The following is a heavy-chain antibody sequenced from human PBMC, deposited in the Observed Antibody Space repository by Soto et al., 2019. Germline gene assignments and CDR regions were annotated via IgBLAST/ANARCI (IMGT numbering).Heavy chain of an antibody. D-gene: IGHD2-2*01. CDR3: AREGVVPAAMRVDYYYYYMDV. Sequence: ASVKVSCKASGYTFTSYGISWVRQAPGQGLEWMGWISAYNGNTNYAQKLQGRVTMTTDTSTSTAYMEPRSLRSDDTAVYYCAREGVVPAAMRVDYYYYYMDVWGKGTTVTVSS. J-gene: IGHJ6*03. V-gene: IGHV1-18*01. CDR2: ISAYNGNT. CDR1: GYTFTSYG.